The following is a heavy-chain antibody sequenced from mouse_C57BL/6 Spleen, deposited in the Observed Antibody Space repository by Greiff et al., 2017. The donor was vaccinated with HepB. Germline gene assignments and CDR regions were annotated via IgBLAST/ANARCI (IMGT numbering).Heavy chain of an antibody. CDR3: ASGSNYWYFDV. V-gene: IGHV1-18*01. CDR2: INPNNGGT. D-gene: IGHD2-5*01. J-gene: IGHJ1*03. Sequence: EVQLQQSGPELVKPGASVKIPCKASGYTFTDYNMDWVKQSHGKSLEWIGDINPNNGGTIYNQKFKGKATLTVDKSSSTAYMELRSLTSEDTAVYYCASGSNYWYFDVWGTGTTVTVSS. CDR1: GYTFTDYN.